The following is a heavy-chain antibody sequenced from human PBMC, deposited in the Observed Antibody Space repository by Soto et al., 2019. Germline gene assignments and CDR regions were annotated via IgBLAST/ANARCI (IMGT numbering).Heavy chain of an antibody. J-gene: IGHJ4*02. D-gene: IGHD3-3*01. CDR3: ASMESYYFDY. CDR2: ISYDGSNK. Sequence: GGSLRLSCAASGFTFSSYAMNWVRQAPGKGLEWVAVISYDGSNKYYADSVKGRFTISRDNAKNSLYLQMNSLRAEDTAVYYCASMESYYFDYWGQGTLVTVSP. CDR1: GFTFSSYA. V-gene: IGHV3-30-3*01.